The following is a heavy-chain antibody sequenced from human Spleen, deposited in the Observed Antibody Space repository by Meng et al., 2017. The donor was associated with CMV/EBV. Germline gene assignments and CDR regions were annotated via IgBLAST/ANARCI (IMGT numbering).Heavy chain of an antibody. D-gene: IGHD3-10*01. CDR1: GGSISSGDSY. Sequence: SGGSISSGDSYWTWIRQPPGRGLEWIGYMSKTGITYYNPSLKSRLTLSRDTSKSQLSLRLTSVTAADTALYYCARDIIAEIRGNGFDPWGQGTLVTVSS. CDR2: MSKTGIT. CDR3: ARDIIAEIRGNGFDP. J-gene: IGHJ5*02. V-gene: IGHV4-30-4*01.